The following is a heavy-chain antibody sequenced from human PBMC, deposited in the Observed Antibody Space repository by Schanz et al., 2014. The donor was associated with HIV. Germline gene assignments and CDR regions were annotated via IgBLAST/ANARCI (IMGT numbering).Heavy chain of an antibody. CDR3: AIRTPMVTFGAFDI. J-gene: IGHJ3*02. CDR2: ISVTGDNT. CDR1: GFTFGDYP. Sequence: EVQLLESGGGLEQPGGSLRLSCAASGFTFGDYPMSWVRQAPGKGLEWVSSISVTGDNTYYADSVKGRFTISRDTSKKTLYLQMNSLRADDTAVYFCAIRTPMVTFGAFDIWGRGTWVTVSS. V-gene: IGHV3-23*01. D-gene: IGHD5-18*01.